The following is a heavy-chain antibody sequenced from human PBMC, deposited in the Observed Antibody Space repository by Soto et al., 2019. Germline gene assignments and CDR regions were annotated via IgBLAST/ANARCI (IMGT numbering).Heavy chain of an antibody. V-gene: IGHV3-21*04. CDR3: AKVTGYDMDH. D-gene: IGHD3-22*01. CDR1: GFTFSSHS. Sequence: EVQVVESGGGLVKPGGSLRLSCAASGFTFSSHSMNWVRQAPGKGLEWVSTISSSSTYIYYADSVKGRFTISRDNAKNSLYLQRNSLRAEDTAVYYCAKVTGYDMDHWGQGTLVTVSS. J-gene: IGHJ4*02. CDR2: ISSSSTYI.